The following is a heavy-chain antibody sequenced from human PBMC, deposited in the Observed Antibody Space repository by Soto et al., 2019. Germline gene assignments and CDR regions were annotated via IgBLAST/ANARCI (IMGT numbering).Heavy chain of an antibody. CDR3: ARERSSSWLLSITYYYYGMDV. V-gene: IGHV3-30-3*01. Sequence: QVQLVESGGGVVQPGRSLRLSCAASGFTFSSYAMHWVRQAPGKGLEWVAVISYDGSNKYYADSVKGRFTISRDNSKNTLYLQMNSLRAEDTAVYYCARERSSSWLLSITYYYYGMDVWGQGTTVTVSS. J-gene: IGHJ6*02. D-gene: IGHD6-13*01. CDR1: GFTFSSYA. CDR2: ISYDGSNK.